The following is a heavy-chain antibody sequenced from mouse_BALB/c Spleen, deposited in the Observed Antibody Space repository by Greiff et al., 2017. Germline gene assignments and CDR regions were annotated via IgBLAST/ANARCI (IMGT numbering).Heavy chain of an antibody. D-gene: IGHD2-3*01. V-gene: IGHV5-12-2*01. CDR1: GFTFSSYT. Sequence: EVQRVESGGGLVQPGGSLKLSCAASGFTFSSYTMSWVRQTPEKRLEWVAYISNGGGSTYYPDTVKGRFTISRDNAKNTLYLQMSSLKSEDTAMYYCARRRDGYFDYWGQGTTLTVSS. CDR3: ARRRDGYFDY. CDR2: ISNGGGST. J-gene: IGHJ2*01.